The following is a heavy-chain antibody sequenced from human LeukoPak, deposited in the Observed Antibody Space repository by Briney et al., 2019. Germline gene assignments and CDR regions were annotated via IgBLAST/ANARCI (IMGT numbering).Heavy chain of an antibody. CDR3: AVRGITGTPPGPYFDY. J-gene: IGHJ4*02. Sequence: ASVKVSCKASGYTFTGYYMHWVRQAPGQGFEWMGWIHPKSGGTNYTQKFQGRVTMTRETSISVAYMELSRLTSDDTAVYFCAVRGITGTPPGPYFDYWGQGTLVTVSS. D-gene: IGHD1-7*01. CDR2: IHPKSGGT. CDR1: GYTFTGYY. V-gene: IGHV1-2*02.